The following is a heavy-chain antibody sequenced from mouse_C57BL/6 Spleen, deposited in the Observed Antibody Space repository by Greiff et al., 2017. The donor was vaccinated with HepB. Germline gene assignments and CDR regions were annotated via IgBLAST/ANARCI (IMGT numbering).Heavy chain of an antibody. Sequence: EVKVVESGGGLVQPKGSLKLSCAASGFSFNTYAMNWVRQAPGKGLEWVARIRSKSNNYATYYADSVKDRFTISRDDSESMLYLQMNNLKTEDTAMYYCVRGGITTPYFDYWGQGTTLTVSS. CDR3: VRGGITTPYFDY. D-gene: IGHD2-4*01. CDR2: IRSKSNNYAT. CDR1: GFSFNTYA. V-gene: IGHV10-1*01. J-gene: IGHJ2*01.